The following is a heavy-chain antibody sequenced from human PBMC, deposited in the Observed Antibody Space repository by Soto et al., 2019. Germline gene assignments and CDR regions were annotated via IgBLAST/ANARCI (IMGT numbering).Heavy chain of an antibody. CDR1: GGSISSYY. Sequence: QVQLQESGPGLVKPSETLSLTCTVSGGSISSYYWSWIRQPPGKGLEWIGYIYYSGSTNYKPPLRIPITTSVDTSKNQISLKLSSLTAADAAVCSGAGLWGWSVDYWGQGTLGTVSS. J-gene: IGHJ4*02. D-gene: IGHD6-19*01. CDR2: IYYSGST. V-gene: IGHV4-59*12. CDR3: AGLWGWSVDY.